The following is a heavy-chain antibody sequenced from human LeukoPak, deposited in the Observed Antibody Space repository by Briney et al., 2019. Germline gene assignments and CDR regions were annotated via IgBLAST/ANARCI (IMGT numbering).Heavy chain of an antibody. CDR1: GFTFSAYG. Sequence: QSGGSLRLSCAASGFTFSAYGMTWVRQAPGKGLEWVSHISDRGDNTYYADSVKGRFTISRDNSKNTLYLQMNSLRAEDTAVYYCAKDLSSSWYSWAEYFQHWGQGTLVTVSS. J-gene: IGHJ1*01. CDR3: AKDLSSSWYSWAEYFQH. D-gene: IGHD6-13*01. CDR2: ISDRGDNT. V-gene: IGHV3-23*01.